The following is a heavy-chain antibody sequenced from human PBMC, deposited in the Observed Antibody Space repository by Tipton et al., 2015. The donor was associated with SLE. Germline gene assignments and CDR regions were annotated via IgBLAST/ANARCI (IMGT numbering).Heavy chain of an antibody. V-gene: IGHV3-23*01. CDR1: GFTFSSYA. CDR2: ISGGGGST. CDR3: AKFEKTTDFYLDS. Sequence: SLRLSCATSGFTFSSYALSWVRRAPGKGLERVSAISGGGGSTYYADFVKGRFSISFDKSKKTLFLQMNSLRVDDTATYYCAKFEKTTDFYLDSWGQGTLVSVSS. D-gene: IGHD1/OR15-1a*01. J-gene: IGHJ4*02.